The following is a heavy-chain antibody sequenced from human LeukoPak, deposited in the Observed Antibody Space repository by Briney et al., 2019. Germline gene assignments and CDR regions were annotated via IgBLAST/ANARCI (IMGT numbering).Heavy chain of an antibody. Sequence: PGESLRLSCAGSGFTFSRSSMAWVRQAPGKGREWVATIKEDGRVEYYMDSVKGRFTISRDNAEKSLYLQMNSLRAEDTAAYYCAKLLGDVTTFDYWGQGTLVTVSS. CDR3: AKLLGDVTTFDY. CDR1: GFTFSRSS. CDR2: IKEDGRVE. J-gene: IGHJ4*02. D-gene: IGHD3-16*01. V-gene: IGHV3-7*01.